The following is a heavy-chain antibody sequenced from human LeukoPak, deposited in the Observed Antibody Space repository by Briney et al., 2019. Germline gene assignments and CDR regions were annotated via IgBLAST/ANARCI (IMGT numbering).Heavy chain of an antibody. D-gene: IGHD4-17*01. CDR1: GFTFSTYS. CDR3: AKESTLTTAYFDY. V-gene: IGHV3-21*04. Sequence: KPGGSLRLSCAASGFTFSTYSMNWVRRAPGKGLEWVSSISSSSSYMYYADSVKGRFTISRDNSRSTLYLQVNSLSAEDTALYYCAKESTLTTAYFDYWGQGTLVTVSS. CDR2: ISSSSSYM. J-gene: IGHJ4*02.